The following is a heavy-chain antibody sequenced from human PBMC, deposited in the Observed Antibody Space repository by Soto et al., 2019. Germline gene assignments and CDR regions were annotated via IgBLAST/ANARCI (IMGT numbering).Heavy chain of an antibody. V-gene: IGHV4-34*01. CDR1: GGSFSGYY. CDR2: INHSGST. J-gene: IGHJ4*02. Sequence: SETLSLTCAVYGGSFSGYYWSWIRQPPGKGLEWIGEINHSGSTNYNPSLKSRVTISVDTSKNQFSLKLSSVTAADTAVYYCARGSSGRYNWNYASGSFSVYFDYWGQGTLVTVSS. D-gene: IGHD1-7*01. CDR3: ARGSSGRYNWNYASGSFSVYFDY.